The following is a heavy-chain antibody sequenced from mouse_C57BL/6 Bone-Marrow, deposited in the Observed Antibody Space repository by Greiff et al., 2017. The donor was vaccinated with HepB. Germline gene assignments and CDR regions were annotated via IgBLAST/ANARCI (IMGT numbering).Heavy chain of an antibody. CDR2: ISSGSSTI. V-gene: IGHV5-17*01. Sequence: EVMLVESGGGLVKPGGSLKLSCAASGFTFSDYGMHWVRQAREKGLEWVAYISSGSSTIFYADTVKGRFTISRDNAKNTLFLQITSLRSEDTAMYYCARTRWLLLWDYWGQGTSVTVSS. D-gene: IGHD2-3*01. J-gene: IGHJ4*01. CDR3: ARTRWLLLWDY. CDR1: GFTFSDYG.